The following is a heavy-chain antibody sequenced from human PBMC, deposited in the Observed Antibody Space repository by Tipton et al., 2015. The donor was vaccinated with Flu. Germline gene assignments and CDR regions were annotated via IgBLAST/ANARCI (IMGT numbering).Heavy chain of an antibody. CDR3: ARGPRLSVLGMVGDFDY. J-gene: IGHJ4*02. V-gene: IGHV4-38-2*02. CDR1: GYSISSGYY. CDR2: LYHSGST. D-gene: IGHD3-10*02. Sequence: TLSLTCTVSGYSISSGYYWDWIRQPPGKGLEWIGSLYHSGSTYYNPSLKSRVTMSLDTSKNQFSLKLSAVIAADTAGYYCARGPRLSVLGMVGDFDYWGQGTLVTFPS.